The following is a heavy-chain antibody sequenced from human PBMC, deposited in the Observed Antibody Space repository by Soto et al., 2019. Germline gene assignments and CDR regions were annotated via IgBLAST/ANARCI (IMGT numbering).Heavy chain of an antibody. Sequence: GVLRLSCAASGFTFSNAWMSWVRQAPGKGLEWVGRIKSKTDGGTTDYAAPVKGRFTISRDDSKNTLYLQMNSLKTEDTAVYYCTAMAPGVTTVTTLDYWGQGTLVTVSS. J-gene: IGHJ4*02. CDR3: TAMAPGVTTVTTLDY. D-gene: IGHD4-17*01. V-gene: IGHV3-15*01. CDR2: IKSKTDGGTT. CDR1: GFTFSNAW.